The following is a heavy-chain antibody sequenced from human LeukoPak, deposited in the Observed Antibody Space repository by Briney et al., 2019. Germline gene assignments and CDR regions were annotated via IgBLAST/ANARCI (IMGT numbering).Heavy chain of an antibody. D-gene: IGHD3-3*01. CDR2: INSNSDTV. CDR1: GFTFRTYG. CDR3: ARPYYDFWSGYHHAAFDI. Sequence: GGSLRLSCAASGFTFRTYGMNWVRQAPGKGLEWISYINSNSDTVHYSNSVEGRFTISRDNSKNTLYLQMNSLRAEDTAVYYCARPYYDFWSGYHHAAFDIWGQGTMVTVSS. V-gene: IGHV3-48*01. J-gene: IGHJ3*02.